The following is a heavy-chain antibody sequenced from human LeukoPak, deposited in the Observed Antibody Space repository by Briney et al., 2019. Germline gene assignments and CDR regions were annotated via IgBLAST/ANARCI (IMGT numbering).Heavy chain of an antibody. CDR2: MSSSDDGR. CDR3: AKALVTSCRGAFCYPFDY. Sequence: PGGSLRLSCATSGFSFSSYAMSWVRQAPGKGLEWVSAMSSSDDGRYYPASVRGRFTISRDTSSSTLYLQMNSLRAEDAAVYYCAKALVTSCRGAFCYPFDYWGQGTLLTVSS. V-gene: IGHV3-23*01. D-gene: IGHD2-15*01. J-gene: IGHJ4*02. CDR1: GFSFSSYA.